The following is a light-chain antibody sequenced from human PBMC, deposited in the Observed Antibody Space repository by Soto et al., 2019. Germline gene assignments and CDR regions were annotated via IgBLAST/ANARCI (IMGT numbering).Light chain of an antibody. CDR3: QQYGSSPPIT. CDR2: GAS. CDR1: QRVSSSF. J-gene: IGKJ5*01. Sequence: EAVLSQSPRTLSLSPGDKATLSCRASQRVSSSFLAWYQQKPGQAPRLLIYGASSRATGVPDRFSGSGSGTDFTLTISRLEPEDFAVFYCQQYGSSPPITFGQGTRLEIK. V-gene: IGKV3-20*01.